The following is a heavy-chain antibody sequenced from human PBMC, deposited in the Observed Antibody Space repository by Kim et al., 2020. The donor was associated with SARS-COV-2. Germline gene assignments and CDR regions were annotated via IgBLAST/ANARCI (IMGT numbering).Heavy chain of an antibody. V-gene: IGHV3-53*01. CDR3: GREGGYSPHFDY. D-gene: IGHD1-26*01. Sequence: GGSLRLSCAASGFTVSSNYMSWVRQAPGKGLEWVAAIYSGGSTYYADSVQGLFTLSRDNSKNTLYLQMNSLRAEDTAVYYCGREGGYSPHFDYGGQGTL. CDR1: GFTVSSNY. J-gene: IGHJ4*02. CDR2: IYSGGST.